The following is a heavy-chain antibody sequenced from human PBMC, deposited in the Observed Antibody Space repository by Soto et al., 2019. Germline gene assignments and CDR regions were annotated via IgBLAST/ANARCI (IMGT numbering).Heavy chain of an antibody. D-gene: IGHD3-10*01. J-gene: IGHJ4*02. Sequence: QVQLVESGGGVVQPGRSLRLSCAASGFTFSSYDMHWVRQAPGKGLEWVAVIWYDGSNKYYADSVKGRFTISRDNSKNTLYLQMNSLRAEDTAVYYCARDGKTYYYGSGRFDYWGQGTLVTVSS. V-gene: IGHV3-33*01. CDR1: GFTFSSYD. CDR3: ARDGKTYYYGSGRFDY. CDR2: IWYDGSNK.